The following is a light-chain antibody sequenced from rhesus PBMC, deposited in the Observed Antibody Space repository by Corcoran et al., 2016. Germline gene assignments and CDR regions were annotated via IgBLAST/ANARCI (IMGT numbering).Light chain of an antibody. Sequence: DIQMTQSPSSLSASVGDTVTITCRASQGISKNLAWYQQKPGKVPKLLIYYASTLQSGVPSRFSGSGSGTDFTLTISSLQPEDFATYYCQHGYGTPFTFGPGTKLDIK. CDR1: QGISKN. V-gene: IGKV1S15*01. J-gene: IGKJ3*01. CDR2: YAS. CDR3: QHGYGTPFT.